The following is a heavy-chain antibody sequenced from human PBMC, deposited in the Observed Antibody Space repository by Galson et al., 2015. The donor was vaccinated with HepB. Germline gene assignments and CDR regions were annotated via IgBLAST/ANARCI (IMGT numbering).Heavy chain of an antibody. V-gene: IGHV3-53*01. CDR3: ARDHFDYSNAIYYFDS. CDR1: GYTVSGSY. D-gene: IGHD4-11*01. CDR2: FHSDGDS. Sequence: SLRLSCAASGYTVSGSYMSWVRQAPGKGLEWVSVFHSDGDSDYADSVKGRFTISRDNSKNTLYLQMNSLRAADTAVYFCARDHFDYSNAIYYFDSWGQGTLVTVSS. J-gene: IGHJ4*02.